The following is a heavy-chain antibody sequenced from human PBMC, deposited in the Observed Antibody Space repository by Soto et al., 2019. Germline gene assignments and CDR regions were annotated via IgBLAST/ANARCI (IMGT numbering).Heavy chain of an antibody. D-gene: IGHD2-21*02. CDR1: GYSFTSYW. CDR2: IYPGDSDT. J-gene: IGHJ5*02. CDR3: ARAEMHIVVVTATYNWFDP. V-gene: IGHV5-51*01. Sequence: PGESLKISCKGSGYSFTSYWIGWVRQMPGKGLEWMGIIYPGDSDTRYSPSFQGQVTISADKSISTAYLQWSSLKASDTAMYYCARAEMHIVVVTATYNWFDPCGQGTLVTVSA.